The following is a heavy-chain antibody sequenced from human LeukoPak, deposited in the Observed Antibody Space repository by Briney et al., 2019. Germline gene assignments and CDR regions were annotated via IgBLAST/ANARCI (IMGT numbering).Heavy chain of an antibody. V-gene: IGHV4-34*01. D-gene: IGHD3-22*01. CDR1: GGSFSGYY. J-gene: IGHJ3*02. CDR2: INHSGSI. Sequence: SETLSLTCAVYGGSFSGYYWSWIRQLPGKGLEWIGEINHSGSINYNPSLKSRVTISVDTSKNQFSLKLSSVTAADTAVYYCARDSSGPYAFDIWGQGTMVTVSS. CDR3: ARDSSGPYAFDI.